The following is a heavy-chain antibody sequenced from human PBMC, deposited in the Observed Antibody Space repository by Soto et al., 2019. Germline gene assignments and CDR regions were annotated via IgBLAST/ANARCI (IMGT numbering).Heavy chain of an antibody. CDR1: GGSISSGGYS. CDR2: IYHSGST. V-gene: IGHV4-30-2*01. D-gene: IGHD3-22*01. CDR3: SRVQIDYYDSSGFSPWFDP. Sequence: SETLSLTCAVSGGSISSGGYSWSWIRQPRGKGLDWIGYIYHSGSTYYNPSLKSRVTISVDRYNNQFALKLSSVTAADTAVYYCSRVQIDYYDSSGFSPWFDPWGQGTLVTVS. J-gene: IGHJ5*01.